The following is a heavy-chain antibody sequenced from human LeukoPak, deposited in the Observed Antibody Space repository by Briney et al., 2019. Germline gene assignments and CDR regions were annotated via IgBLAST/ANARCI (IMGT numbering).Heavy chain of an antibody. CDR2: IIPILGIA. Sequence: ASVKVSCKASGGTFSSYAISWVRQAPGQGLEWMGRIIPILGIANYAQKFQGRVTITADKSTSTAYMELSSLRSEDTAVYCCAREGYCTNGVCWSPYYYGMDVWGQGTTVTVSS. CDR1: GGTFSSYA. J-gene: IGHJ6*02. CDR3: AREGYCTNGVCWSPYYYGMDV. D-gene: IGHD2-8*01. V-gene: IGHV1-69*04.